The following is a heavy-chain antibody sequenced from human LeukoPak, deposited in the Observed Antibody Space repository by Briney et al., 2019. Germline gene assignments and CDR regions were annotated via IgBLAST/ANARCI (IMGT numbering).Heavy chain of an antibody. CDR1: GGSISSYY. J-gene: IGHJ4*02. CDR3: ARGAGAGYKLQPFDY. CDR2: IYYSGST. V-gene: IGHV4-59*08. Sequence: SETLSLTCTVSGGSISSYYWSWIRQPPGKGLEWIGYIYYSGSTKYNPSLKSRVSISVDTSKNQFSLKLSSVTAADTAVYYCARGAGAGYKLQPFDYGGQGTLVTVSS. D-gene: IGHD5-24*01.